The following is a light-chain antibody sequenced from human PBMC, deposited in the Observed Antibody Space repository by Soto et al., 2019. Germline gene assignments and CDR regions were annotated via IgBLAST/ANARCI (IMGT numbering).Light chain of an antibody. CDR1: SSCIRDYNY. CDR2: EVS. Sequence: QSALTQPASVSGSPGQSITISCTGTSSCIRDYNYVSWYQQLPGNAPKLIMYEVSNRPSGISNRFSGSKSGNTASMTISGLHAEDEADYYCSSKSPDFFGTGTKLTVL. J-gene: IGLJ1*01. V-gene: IGLV2-14*01. CDR3: SSKSPDF.